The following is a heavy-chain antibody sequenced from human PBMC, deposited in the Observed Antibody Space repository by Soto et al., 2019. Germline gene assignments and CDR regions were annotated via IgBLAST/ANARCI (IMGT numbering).Heavy chain of an antibody. CDR3: AKNRRLASTFDY. CDR1: GFTFSSYG. Sequence: QVQLVESGGGVVQPGRSLRLSCAASGFTFSSYGMHWVRQAPGKGLEWVAVISYDGSNKYYADSVKGRFTISRANPKSRLYLQMNILRAEDTAVYYCAKNRRLASTFDYWGQGTLVTVSS. CDR2: ISYDGSNK. J-gene: IGHJ4*02. D-gene: IGHD6-19*01. V-gene: IGHV3-30*18.